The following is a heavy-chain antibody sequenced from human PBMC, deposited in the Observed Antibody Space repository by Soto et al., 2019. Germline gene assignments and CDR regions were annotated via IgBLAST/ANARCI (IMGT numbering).Heavy chain of an antibody. CDR1: GFTFSGSA. CDR2: IRSKANSYAT. CDR3: TRHAITIFGRDV. D-gene: IGHD3-3*01. Sequence: GVSLRLSCAASGFTFSGSAMHWVRQASGKGLEWVGRIRSKANSYATAYAASVKGRFTISRDDSKNTAYLQMNSLKTEDTAVYYCTRHAITIFGRDVWGKGTTVTVSS. V-gene: IGHV3-73*01. J-gene: IGHJ6*04.